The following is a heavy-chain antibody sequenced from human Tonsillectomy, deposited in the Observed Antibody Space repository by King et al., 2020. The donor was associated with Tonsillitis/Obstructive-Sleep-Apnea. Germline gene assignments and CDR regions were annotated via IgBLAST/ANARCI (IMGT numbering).Heavy chain of an antibody. CDR1: GFTFSSYA. V-gene: IGHV3-23*04. J-gene: IGHJ4*02. Sequence: VQLVESGGGLVQPGGSLRLSCAASGFTFSSYAMSWVRQAPGKGLEWVSAISGSGGRTYYADSVKGRFTISRDNSKNTLYLQMNSLRAEDTAVYYCAKTAYYDSSGYYLGGDYFDYWGQGALVTVSS. D-gene: IGHD3-22*01. CDR3: AKTAYYDSSGYYLGGDYFDY. CDR2: ISGSGGRT.